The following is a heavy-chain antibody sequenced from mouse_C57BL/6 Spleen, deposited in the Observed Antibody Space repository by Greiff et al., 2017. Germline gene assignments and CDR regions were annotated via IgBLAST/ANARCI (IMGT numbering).Heavy chain of an antibody. CDR2: IHPSDSDT. D-gene: IGHD3-1*01. CDR1: GYTFTSYW. Sequence: QVQLQQPGAELVKPGASVKVSCKASGYTFTSYWMHWVKQRPGQGLEWIGRIHPSDSDTNYNRKFKGKAALTVDKSSSPAYMQLSSRTSEDSAVYYCAINGIWATRDWGQGTLVTVSA. V-gene: IGHV1-74*01. CDR3: AINGIWATRD. J-gene: IGHJ3*01.